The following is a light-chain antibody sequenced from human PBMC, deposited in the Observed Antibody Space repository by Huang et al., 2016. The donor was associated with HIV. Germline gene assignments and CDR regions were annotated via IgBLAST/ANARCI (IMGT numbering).Light chain of an antibody. Sequence: DIQMTQSPPIGSGFVGDRVTITCRASQNIGAWLSWYQQRPGTAPKVLIYKTSSLQSGSPSIFSGSGSGTEFNLTINNLQPDDSAMYFCHQYKSYPLTFGGGTKVEI. CDR3: HQYKSYPLT. J-gene: IGKJ4*01. CDR1: QNIGAW. CDR2: KTS. V-gene: IGKV1-5*03.